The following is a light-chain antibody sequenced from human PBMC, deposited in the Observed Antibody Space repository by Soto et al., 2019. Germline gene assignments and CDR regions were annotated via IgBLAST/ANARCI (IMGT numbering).Light chain of an antibody. Sequence: QSVLTQPPSASGSPGQSVTISCTGTSSDVGGYNYVSWYQQHPGKAPKLMIYEVSKRPSGVPDRFSGSKSGDTASVTVSGLQAEDEADYYCTSYAGDTSLGVLGGGTKLTVL. V-gene: IGLV2-8*01. J-gene: IGLJ3*02. CDR3: TSYAGDTSLGV. CDR1: SSDVGGYNY. CDR2: EVS.